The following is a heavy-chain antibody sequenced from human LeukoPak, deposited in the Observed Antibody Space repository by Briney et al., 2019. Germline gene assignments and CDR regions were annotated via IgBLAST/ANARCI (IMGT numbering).Heavy chain of an antibody. Sequence: PGGSLRLSCAASGFTVSSNYMSWVRQAPGKGLEWVSAIYSGGSTYYADSVKGRFTISRDNSKNTLYLQMNSLRAEDTAVYYCARDLPLMVRGVIITYYYGMDVWGQGTTVTVSS. D-gene: IGHD3-10*01. CDR1: GFTVSSNY. V-gene: IGHV3-66*01. CDR3: ARDLPLMVRGVIITYYYGMDV. CDR2: IYSGGST. J-gene: IGHJ6*02.